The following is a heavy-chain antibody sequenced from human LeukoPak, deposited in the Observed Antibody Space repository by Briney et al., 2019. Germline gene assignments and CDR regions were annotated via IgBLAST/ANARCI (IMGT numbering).Heavy chain of an antibody. CDR1: GFTFSSYA. CDR3: ARTGIAAAGIDY. CDR2: ISYDGSNK. D-gene: IGHD6-13*01. J-gene: IGHJ4*02. V-gene: IGHV3-30*04. Sequence: GGSLRLSCAASGFTFSSYAMHGVREAPGKGLEWVAVISYDGSNKYYADSVKGRYTISRDNSKNTLYLQMNSLRAEDTAVYYCARTGIAAAGIDYWGQGTLVTVSS.